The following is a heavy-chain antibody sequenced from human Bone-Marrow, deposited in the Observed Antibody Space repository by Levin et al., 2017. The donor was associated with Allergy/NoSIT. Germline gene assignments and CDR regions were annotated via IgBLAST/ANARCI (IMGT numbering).Heavy chain of an antibody. CDR2: IYYRGSA. V-gene: IGHV4-61*01. J-gene: IGHJ4*02. CDR3: ARDGSGVDH. Sequence: SQTLSLTCTVSGVSVSSSSYYWNWIRQPPGKGLEWIGYIYYRGSASYNSSLKSRVTISLDTSKNQVSLKLSSVTAADTAVYYCARDGSGVDHWGQGTVVTVSS. CDR1: GVSVSSSSYY.